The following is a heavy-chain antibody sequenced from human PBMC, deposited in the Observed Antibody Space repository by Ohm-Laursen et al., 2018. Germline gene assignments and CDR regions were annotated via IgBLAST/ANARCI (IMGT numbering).Heavy chain of an antibody. CDR3: ARVSNYPRKDFQH. V-gene: IGHV3-48*03. Sequence: SLRLSCAASGFTFSNYEMNWVRQAPGKGLEWDSYISSGGSTIYYADSVKGRFTISRDNARNSLHLQMNSLRADDTAVYYCARVSNYPRKDFQHWGQGTLVTVSS. D-gene: IGHD4/OR15-4a*01. J-gene: IGHJ1*01. CDR2: ISSGGSTI. CDR1: GFTFSNYE.